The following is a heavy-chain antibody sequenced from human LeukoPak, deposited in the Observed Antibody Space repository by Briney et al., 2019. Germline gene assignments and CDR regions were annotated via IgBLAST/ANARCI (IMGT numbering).Heavy chain of an antibody. Sequence: ASVKVSCKASGYTFTGYYMHWVRQAPGQGLEWMGWINPNSGGTNYAQKFQGRVTMTRDTSISTAYMELSRLRSDDTAVYYCARDIFPSIAVAGIDYWGQGTLVTVSS. D-gene: IGHD6-19*01. CDR2: INPNSGGT. V-gene: IGHV1-2*02. J-gene: IGHJ4*02. CDR3: ARDIFPSIAVAGIDY. CDR1: GYTFTGYY.